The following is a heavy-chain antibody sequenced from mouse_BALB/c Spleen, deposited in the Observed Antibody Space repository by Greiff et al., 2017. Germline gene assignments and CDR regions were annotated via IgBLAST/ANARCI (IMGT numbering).Heavy chain of an antibody. CDR3: ARWVVYDGYLAY. J-gene: IGHJ3*01. V-gene: IGHV5-6-5*01. CDR2: ISSGGST. CDR1: GFTFSSYA. D-gene: IGHD2-3*01. Sequence: EVQGVESGGGLVKPGGSLKLSCAASGFTFSSYAMSWVRQTPEKRLEWVASISSGGSTYYPDSVKGRFTISRDNARNILYLQMSSLRSEDTAMYYCARWVVYDGYLAYWGQGTLVTVSA.